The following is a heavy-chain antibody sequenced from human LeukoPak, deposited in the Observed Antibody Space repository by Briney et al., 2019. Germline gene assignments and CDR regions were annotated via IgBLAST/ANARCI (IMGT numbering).Heavy chain of an antibody. Sequence: SETLSLTCAVYGGSFSGYYWSWIRQPPGKGLEWIGEINHSGSTNYNPSLKSRVTISVDTSKNQFSLKLSSVTAEDTAVYYCAKDQAGTADDYWGQGTLVTVSS. CDR2: INHSGST. CDR3: AKDQAGTADDY. J-gene: IGHJ4*02. CDR1: GGSFSGYY. V-gene: IGHV4-34*01.